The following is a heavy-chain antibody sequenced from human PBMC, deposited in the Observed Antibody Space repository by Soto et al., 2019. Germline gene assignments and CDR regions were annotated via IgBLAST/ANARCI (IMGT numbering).Heavy chain of an antibody. J-gene: IGHJ4*02. CDR2: CSGSGVGT. CDR3: VKWIGYGES. V-gene: IGHV3-23*01. D-gene: IGHD4-17*01. CDR1: GFSNSNYG. Sequence: GGSLRLSCAASGFSNSNYGVTWVRQAPGKWLEWVLGCSGSGVGTFYADSVKGRFTISRENSKNTVYLQMNSLGAEDTAVYYCVKWIGYGESWDQGTLVTVSS.